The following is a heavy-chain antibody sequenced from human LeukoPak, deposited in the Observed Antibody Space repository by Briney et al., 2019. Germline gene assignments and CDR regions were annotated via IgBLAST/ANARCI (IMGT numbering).Heavy chain of an antibody. V-gene: IGHV4-31*03. CDR1: GGSISSGGYY. CDR3: ARGVRSGTDWFDP. Sequence: RPSQTLSLTCTVSGGSISSGGYYWSWIRQHPGKGLEWIGYIYYSGSTYYNPSLKSRVTISVDTSKNQFSLKLSSVTAADTAVYNCARGVRSGTDWFDPWGQGTLVTVSS. J-gene: IGHJ5*02. D-gene: IGHD1-1*01. CDR2: IYYSGST.